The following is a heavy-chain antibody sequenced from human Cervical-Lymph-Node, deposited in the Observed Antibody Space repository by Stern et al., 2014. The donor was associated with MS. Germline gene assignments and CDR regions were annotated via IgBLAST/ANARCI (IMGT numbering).Heavy chain of an antibody. CDR3: ARGSDWYPLDY. CDR2: ISFDGAKS. CDR1: GFAFSTYG. D-gene: IGHD6-19*01. V-gene: IGHV3-30*03. Sequence: QVKLGQSGGGVVQPARSLRLSCSPSGFAFSTYGMHLVRQAQGKGLEWVALISFDGAKSYYAYFVKGRFTISRDNPKNTLYLQMKSLRGEDTAVYYCARGSDWYPLDYWGQGTLVTVSS. J-gene: IGHJ4*02.